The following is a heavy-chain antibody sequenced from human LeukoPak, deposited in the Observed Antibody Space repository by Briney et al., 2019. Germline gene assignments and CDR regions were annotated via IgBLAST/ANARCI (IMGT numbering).Heavy chain of an antibody. CDR2: ISSSGSTI. CDR3: ARAGRLLEKLYYFDY. D-gene: IGHD3-3*01. CDR1: GFTFSDYY. V-gene: IGHV3-11*04. J-gene: IGHJ4*02. Sequence: GGSLRLSCAASGFTFSDYYVSWIRQAPGKGLEWVSYISSSGSTIYYADSVKGRFTISRDNAKNSLYLQMNSLRAEDTAVYHCARAGRLLEKLYYFDYWGQGTLVTVSS.